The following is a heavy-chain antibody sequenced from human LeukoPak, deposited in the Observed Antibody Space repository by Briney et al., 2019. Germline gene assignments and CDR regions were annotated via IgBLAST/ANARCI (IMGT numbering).Heavy chain of an antibody. CDR1: GFSISSNF. J-gene: IGHJ4*02. Sequence: GGSLRLSCAVSGFSISSNFISWVRQAPGKGLEWLSVIYSAGDTYYADSVKGRFTISKDTSNNMVFLQVSSLRGEDTALYYCASYYCTSGTCYFDYWGQGTLVTVSS. V-gene: IGHV3-53*01. CDR2: IYSAGDT. CDR3: ASYYCTSGTCYFDY. D-gene: IGHD2-8*01.